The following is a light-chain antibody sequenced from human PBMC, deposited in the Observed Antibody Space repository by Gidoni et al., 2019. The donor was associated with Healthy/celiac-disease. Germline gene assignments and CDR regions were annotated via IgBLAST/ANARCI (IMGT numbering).Light chain of an antibody. J-gene: IGKJ4*01. CDR3: QQRSNWPLT. V-gene: IGKV3-11*01. CDR2: EAS. Sequence: EIVLTQSPATLSWSPGERATLSCRASQGVSSYLAWYQQKPGQAPRLLIYEASNRATGIPARFSCSGSGTDFTLTISSLEPEDFAVYYCQQRSNWPLTFGGGTKVEIK. CDR1: QGVSSY.